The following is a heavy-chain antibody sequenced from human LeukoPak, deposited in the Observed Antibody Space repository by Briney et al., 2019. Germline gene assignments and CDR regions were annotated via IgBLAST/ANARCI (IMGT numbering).Heavy chain of an antibody. CDR3: ARVLGSHYYDSSGYYYPGDFDY. CDR1: GGSISSYY. J-gene: IGHJ4*02. V-gene: IGHV4-59*01. D-gene: IGHD3-22*01. Sequence: SETLSLTCTVSGGSISSYYWSWIRQPPGKGLEWIGNIYDSGSTNYNPSLKSRVTISVDTSKNQFSLKLSSVTAADTAVYYCARVLGSHYYDSSGYYYPGDFDYWGQGTLVTVSS. CDR2: IYDSGST.